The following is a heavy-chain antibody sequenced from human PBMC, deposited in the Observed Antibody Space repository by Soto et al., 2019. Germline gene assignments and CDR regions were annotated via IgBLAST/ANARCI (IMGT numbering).Heavy chain of an antibody. CDR1: GFPFSNSP. J-gene: IGHJ6*03. CDR2: IRSKTNNYAT. D-gene: IGHD2-15*01. V-gene: IGHV3-73*01. Sequence: EVQLVESGGGLVQPGGSLKLACLASGFPFSNSPINWVRKPSGKGLEWVGRIRSKTNNYATTYGAPVRGRFTLSRDDSKNTAYLQMNNLESEDAAVYYCTRHAGGQVEHSFYYYFMDVWGKGTTVSV. CDR3: TRHAGGQVEHSFYYYFMDV.